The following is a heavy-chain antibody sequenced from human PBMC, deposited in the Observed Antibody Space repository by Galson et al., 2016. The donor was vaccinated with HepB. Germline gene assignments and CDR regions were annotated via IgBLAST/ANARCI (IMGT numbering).Heavy chain of an antibody. CDR1: GYTFTTSG. V-gene: IGHV1-18*01. CDR3: ARDVQYRFDS. J-gene: IGHJ4*02. CDR2: ISTYSGNT. D-gene: IGHD2/OR15-2a*01. Sequence: KASGYTFTTSGISWVRQAPGQGPEWMGWISTYSGNTKYAQKFQGGLTLTTDSSTTTAYMELRSLRFDDTALYYCARDVQYRFDSWGQGTLVTVSS.